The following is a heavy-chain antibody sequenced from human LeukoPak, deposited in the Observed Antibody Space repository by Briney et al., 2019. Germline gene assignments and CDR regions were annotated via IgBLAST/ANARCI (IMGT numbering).Heavy chain of an antibody. D-gene: IGHD1-26*01. CDR1: GGSFSGYY. CDR3: AREGSPLTS. V-gene: IGHV4-34*01. J-gene: IGHJ4*02. CDR2: INHSGST. Sequence: KPSETLSLTCAVYGGSFSGYYCSWIRQPPGKGLEWIGEINHSGSTNYNPSLKSRVTMSVDTSKNHFSLKLSSVTAADTAVYYCAREGSPLTSWGQGTLVTVSS.